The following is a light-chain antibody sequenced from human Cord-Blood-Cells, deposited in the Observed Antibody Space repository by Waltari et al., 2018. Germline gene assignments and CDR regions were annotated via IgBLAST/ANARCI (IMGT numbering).Light chain of an antibody. J-gene: IGLJ2*01. Sequence: QSALTQPASVSGSPGQSITISCTGTSSDVGGYNYVSWYQQHPGKAPKLMIYDVSNRPSGVSTRSSGSKSGNTASLTSSGLQAEDEADYYCSSYTSSSTPVVFGGGTKLTVL. CDR1: SSDVGGYNY. CDR2: DVS. CDR3: SSYTSSSTPVV. V-gene: IGLV2-14*01.